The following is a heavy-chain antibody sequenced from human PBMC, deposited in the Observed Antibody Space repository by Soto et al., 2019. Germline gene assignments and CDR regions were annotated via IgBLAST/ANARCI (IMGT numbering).Heavy chain of an antibody. CDR1: GYTFRTYA. J-gene: IGHJ4*02. V-gene: IGHV1-3*01. D-gene: IGHD2-2*02. Sequence: ASVQVSFKASGYTFRTYAMHWVRQAPGQRLEWMGWINADNGNTKYSQKFQGRVTITRDTSASTAYLQMNSLKTEDTAVYYCSQGGDVLVPVAIIFSYWGQGTLVTVSS. CDR2: INADNGNT. CDR3: SQGGDVLVPVAIIFSY.